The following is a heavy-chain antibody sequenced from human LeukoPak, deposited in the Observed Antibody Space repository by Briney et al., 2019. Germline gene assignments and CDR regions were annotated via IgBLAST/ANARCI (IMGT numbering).Heavy chain of an antibody. J-gene: IGHJ4*02. CDR3: ARGIYRSGWYYFDY. CDR1: GFTFSDYY. CDR2: ISSSSSYT. Sequence: GGSLRLSCAASGFTFSDYYMSWIRQAPGKGLEWVSYISSSSSYTNYADSVKGRFTISRDNSKNTLYLQMNSLRAEDTAVYYCARGIYRSGWYYFDYWGQGTLVTVSS. V-gene: IGHV3-11*06. D-gene: IGHD6-19*01.